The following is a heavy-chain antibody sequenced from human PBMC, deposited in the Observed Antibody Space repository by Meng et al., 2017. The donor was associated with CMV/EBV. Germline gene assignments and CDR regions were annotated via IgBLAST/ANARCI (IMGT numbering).Heavy chain of an antibody. D-gene: IGHD3-3*01. CDR1: GGSFSGYY. Sequence: ETLSLTCAVYGGSFSGYYWSWIRQPPGKGLEWIGEINHSGSTNYNPSLKSRVTISVDTSKNQFSLKLSSVTAADTAVYYCARNPLNATYYDFWSGYYNYYYYGMDVWGQGTTVTVSS. V-gene: IGHV4-34*01. J-gene: IGHJ6*02. CDR3: ARNPLNATYYDFWSGYYNYYYYGMDV. CDR2: INHSGST.